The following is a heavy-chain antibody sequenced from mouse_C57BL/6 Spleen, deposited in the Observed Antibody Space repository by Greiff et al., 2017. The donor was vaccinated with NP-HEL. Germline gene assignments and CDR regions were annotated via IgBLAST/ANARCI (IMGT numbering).Heavy chain of an antibody. D-gene: IGHD1-1*01. CDR1: GYTFTSYW. V-gene: IGHV1-5*01. Sequence: EVKLQQPGAELARPGASVKMSCKTSGYTFTSYWMHWVKQRPGQGLEWIGAIYPGNSDTSYNQKFKGKAKLTAVTSASTAYMELSSLTNEDSAVYYCTRDPLYYGSTSWFAYWGQGTLVTVSA. J-gene: IGHJ3*01. CDR2: IYPGNSDT. CDR3: TRDPLYYGSTSWFAY.